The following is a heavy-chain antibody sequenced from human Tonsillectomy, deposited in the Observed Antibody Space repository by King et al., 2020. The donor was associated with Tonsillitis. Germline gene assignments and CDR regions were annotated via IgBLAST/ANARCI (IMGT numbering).Heavy chain of an antibody. Sequence: VQLVESGGGLVQPGGSLRVSCAASGFTFSSYDMNWVRQSTGKGLEWVSTIGTAGDTSYAGSVKGRFAISRENAKNSLYLQMNSLKAGDTAVYYCVRSGGSYKHYFDSWGQGTLVTVSS. V-gene: IGHV3-13*04. CDR1: GFTFSSYD. CDR2: IGTAGDT. D-gene: IGHD1-26*01. CDR3: VRSGGSYKHYFDS. J-gene: IGHJ4*02.